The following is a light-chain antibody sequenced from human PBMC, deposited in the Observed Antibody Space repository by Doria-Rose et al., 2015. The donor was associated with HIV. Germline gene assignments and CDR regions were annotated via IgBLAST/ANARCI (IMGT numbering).Light chain of an antibody. CDR3: QQYSTSRGT. Sequence: TQSPGTLSLSPGERATLSCRASQRVKSSYLAWYQQKPGQAPRLLIYDASTRATGIPDRFSGSGSGTDFTLTISRLEPEDVAVYYCQQYSTSRGTFGQGTRLEIK. CDR1: QRVKSSY. J-gene: IGKJ5*01. V-gene: IGKV3-20*01. CDR2: DAS.